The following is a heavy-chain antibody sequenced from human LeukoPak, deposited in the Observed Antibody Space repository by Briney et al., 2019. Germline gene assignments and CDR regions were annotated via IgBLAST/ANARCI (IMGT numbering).Heavy chain of an antibody. D-gene: IGHD1-1*01. V-gene: IGHV3-21*01. CDR2: LTGANDYI. CDR3: ARLTGISYGKYYFDF. J-gene: IGHJ4*02. CDR1: GFSFSTFA. Sequence: GGSLRLSCAASGFSFSTFAMEWVRQAPGKGLEWVASLTGANDYIYHADSVKGRFTISRDNAKNSLFLQMDSLRPEDTAVYYCARLTGISYGKYYFDFWGRGTLVTDSS.